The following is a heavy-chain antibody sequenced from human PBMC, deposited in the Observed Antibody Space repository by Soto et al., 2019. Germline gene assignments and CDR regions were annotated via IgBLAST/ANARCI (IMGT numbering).Heavy chain of an antibody. J-gene: IGHJ5*02. V-gene: IGHV3-23*01. CDR3: AKDLRPYYYGSGSSGDPWFDP. Sequence: GGSLRLSCAASGFTFSSYAMSLVRQAPGKGLEWVSAISGSGGSTYYADSVKGRFTISRDNSKNTLYLQMNSLRAEDTAVYYCAKDLRPYYYGSGSSGDPWFDPWGQGTLVTVSS. CDR1: GFTFSSYA. CDR2: ISGSGGST. D-gene: IGHD3-10*01.